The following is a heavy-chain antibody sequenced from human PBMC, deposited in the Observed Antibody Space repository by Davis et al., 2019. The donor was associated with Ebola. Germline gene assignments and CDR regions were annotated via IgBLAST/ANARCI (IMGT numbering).Heavy chain of an antibody. CDR3: ARAPNGGRDGMDV. CDR2: INPNSGGT. D-gene: IGHD3-16*01. CDR1: GYTLTGYY. Sequence: ASVTVSCKASGYTLTGYYMHWVRQAPGQGLEWMGWINPNSGGTNYAQKFQGWGTMTRDTSISTAYMELSSLRSDDTAVYYCARAPNGGRDGMDVWGQGTTVTVSS. V-gene: IGHV1-2*04. J-gene: IGHJ6*02.